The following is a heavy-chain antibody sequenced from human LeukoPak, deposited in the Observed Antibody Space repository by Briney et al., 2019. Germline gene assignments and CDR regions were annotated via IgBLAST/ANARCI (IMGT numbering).Heavy chain of an antibody. CDR3: ATRGYSGFSPHVLPFDP. Sequence: GSSVKVSCKASGGTFSSYAISWVRQAPGQGLEWMGGIIPIIGTANYAQKFQGRVTITADKSTSTAYMELSSLRSEDTAVYYCATRGYSGFSPHVLPFDPWGQGSQVTVSS. CDR1: GGTFSSYA. D-gene: IGHD5-12*01. CDR2: IIPIIGTA. V-gene: IGHV1-69*06. J-gene: IGHJ5*02.